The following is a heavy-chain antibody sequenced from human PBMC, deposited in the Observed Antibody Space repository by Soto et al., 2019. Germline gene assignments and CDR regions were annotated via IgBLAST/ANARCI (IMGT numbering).Heavy chain of an antibody. V-gene: IGHV4-59*01. CDR2: IFHTGST. D-gene: IGHD3-3*01. CDR1: GVSFNKYF. J-gene: IGHJ4*02. Sequence: SETLSLTCTVSGVSFNKYFWNWIRQPPGKGLEWIGDIFHTGSTNYNPSLKSRVTITVDTSKNQFSLKLNSVTAADTAVYYCARGPQYYDFWSGYYNAVAGPWYFDYWGQGTLVTVSS. CDR3: ARGPQYYDFWSGYYNAVAGPWYFDY.